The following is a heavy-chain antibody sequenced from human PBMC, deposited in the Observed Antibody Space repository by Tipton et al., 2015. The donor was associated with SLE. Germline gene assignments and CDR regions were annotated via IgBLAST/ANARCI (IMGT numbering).Heavy chain of an antibody. J-gene: IGHJ4*02. D-gene: IGHD1-26*01. Sequence: TLSLTCTVSGGSISSSSYYWGWIRQPPGKGLEWIGSIYYSGSTYYNPSLKSRVTISVDTPKNQFSLKLSSVTAADTAVYYCARDPSRYSGSQSPFDYWGQGTLVTVSS. CDR3: ARDPSRYSGSQSPFDY. V-gene: IGHV4-39*07. CDR1: GGSISSSSYY. CDR2: IYYSGST.